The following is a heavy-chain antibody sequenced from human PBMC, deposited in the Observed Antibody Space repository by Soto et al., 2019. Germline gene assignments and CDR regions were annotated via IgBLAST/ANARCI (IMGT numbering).Heavy chain of an antibody. CDR2: IIPIFGTA. D-gene: IGHD3-22*01. Sequence: QVQLVQSGAEVKKPGSSVKVSCKASGGTFSSYAISWVRQAPGQGLDWMGGIIPIFGTANYAQKFQGRVTITADESTSTAYMELSSLRSEDTAVYYCARARGNYYYDSSGYPYYFDYWGQGTLVTVSS. CDR1: GGTFSSYA. J-gene: IGHJ4*02. V-gene: IGHV1-69*12. CDR3: ARARGNYYYDSSGYPYYFDY.